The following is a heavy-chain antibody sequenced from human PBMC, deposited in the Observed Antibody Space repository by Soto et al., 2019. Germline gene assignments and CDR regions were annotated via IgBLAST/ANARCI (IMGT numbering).Heavy chain of an antibody. CDR1: GYTFTSYH. CDR3: ARDTPPTDY. Sequence: QVQLVQSGAEVKKPGASVKVSCKTSGYTFTSYHISWVRQAPGQGLEWMGWISAYNTNTNYAQKFQGRVTMTTDTLTSTASMELRSLRSDDTAVYYCARDTPPTDYWDQGTLVTVSS. J-gene: IGHJ4*02. CDR2: ISAYNTNT. V-gene: IGHV1-18*01.